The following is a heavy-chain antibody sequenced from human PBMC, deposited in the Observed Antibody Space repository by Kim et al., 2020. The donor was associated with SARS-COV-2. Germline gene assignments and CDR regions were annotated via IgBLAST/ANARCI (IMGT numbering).Heavy chain of an antibody. Sequence: DSGRGRFTITRDNSKNTLFLQMSSLTADDTAVYYCARTRSCSGTSCYVDFWGQGTLVTVSS. D-gene: IGHD2-2*01. CDR3: ARTRSCSGTSCYVDF. V-gene: IGHV3-23*01. J-gene: IGHJ4*02.